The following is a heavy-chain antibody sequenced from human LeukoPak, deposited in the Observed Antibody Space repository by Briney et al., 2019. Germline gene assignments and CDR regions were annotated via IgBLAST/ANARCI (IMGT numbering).Heavy chain of an antibody. J-gene: IGHJ5*02. V-gene: IGHV1-18*01. CDR2: ISAYNGNT. CDR1: GYTFTSYG. Sequence: GASVKVSFKASGYTFTSYGISWVRQAPGQGLEWMGWISAYNGNTNYAQKLQGRVTMTTDTSTSTAYMELRSLRSDDTAVYYCARDSLGYQLLSWFDPWGQGTLVTVSS. D-gene: IGHD2-2*01. CDR3: ARDSLGYQLLSWFDP.